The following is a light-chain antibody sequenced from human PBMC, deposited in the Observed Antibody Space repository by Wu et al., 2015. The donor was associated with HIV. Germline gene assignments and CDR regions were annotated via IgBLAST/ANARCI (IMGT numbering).Light chain of an antibody. CDR1: QSVTNRY. J-gene: IGKJ1*01. CDR2: EAF. V-gene: IGKV3-20*01. CDR3: QQYATSPT. Sequence: EMVLTQSPGTLSLSPGERATLSCRASQSVTNRYLAWYQQKPGQAPRILVYEAFIRTTGTPDRFSGSGSGTDFTLTISRLEPEDFAVYYCQQYATSPTFGQGTKVEVK.